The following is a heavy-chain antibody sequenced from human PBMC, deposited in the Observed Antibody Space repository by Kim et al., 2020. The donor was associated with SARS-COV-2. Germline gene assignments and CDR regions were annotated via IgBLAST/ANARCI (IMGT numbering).Heavy chain of an antibody. CDR3: ARDSMMERPEGFDI. V-gene: IGHV3-33*01. Sequence: GGSLRLSCTASGFTFSNFGMHWVRQAPGKGLEWVAVMWVDGSKKYYGDSVKGRFTISRDNPKNTLYLQMNSLRAEDTAVYFCARDSMMERPEGFDIWGQGTLVTVSS. CDR2: MWVDGSKK. CDR1: GFTFSNFG. D-gene: IGHD3-16*01. J-gene: IGHJ3*02.